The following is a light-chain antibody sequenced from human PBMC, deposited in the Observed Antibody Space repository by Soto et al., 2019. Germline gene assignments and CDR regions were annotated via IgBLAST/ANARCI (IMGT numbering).Light chain of an antibody. J-gene: IGLJ1*01. CDR2: GNS. CDR3: QSYDSSLSGSGV. CDR1: SSNIGAGYD. V-gene: IGLV1-40*01. Sequence: QSVLTQPPSVSGAPGQRVTISCTGSSSNIGAGYDVHWYQQLPGTAPKLLIYGNSNRPSGVPDRFSGSKSGTSASLAITGFHAEDEADYYCQSYDSSLSGSGVFGTGTKVTVL.